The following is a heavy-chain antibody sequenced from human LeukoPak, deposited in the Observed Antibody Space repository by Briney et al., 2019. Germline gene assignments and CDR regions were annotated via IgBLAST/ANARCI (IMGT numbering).Heavy chain of an antibody. CDR1: GSTLSNYA. V-gene: IGHV1-69*05. Sequence: SVKVSCKASGSTLSNYAISWVRQAPGQGLEWMGRIIPMFGTTNYAQNFQGRVTITTDESTSTAYMEVSSLRIEDTAVYYCASVTVTTWAPDGHMDVWGKGTTVTVSS. CDR2: IIPMFGTT. J-gene: IGHJ6*03. D-gene: IGHD4-11*01. CDR3: ASVTVTTWAPDGHMDV.